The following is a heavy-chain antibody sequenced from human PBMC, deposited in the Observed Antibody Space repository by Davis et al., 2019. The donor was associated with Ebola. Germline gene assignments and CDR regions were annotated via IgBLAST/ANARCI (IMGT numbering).Heavy chain of an antibody. D-gene: IGHD3-16*01. CDR1: GFAFNSAW. Sequence: PGGSLRLSCGASGFAFNSAWMSWVRQAPGKGLEWLGRVRSDGTIDYTGPVKGRLSISRDVSKNMLNLQLDSLKTEDTAVYYCTDLGAGSDYWGQGTRVTVSS. CDR2: VRSDGTI. CDR3: TDLGAGSDY. J-gene: IGHJ4*02. V-gene: IGHV3-15*01.